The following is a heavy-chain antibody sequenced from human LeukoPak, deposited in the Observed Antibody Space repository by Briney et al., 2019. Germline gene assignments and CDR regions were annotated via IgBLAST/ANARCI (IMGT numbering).Heavy chain of an antibody. CDR3: ARDGADMVRGNYYYYMDV. J-gene: IGHJ6*03. CDR2: IYTSGST. Sequence: SETVSLTCTVSGGSISSYYWSWIRQPAGKGLEWIGRIYTSGSTNYNPSLKSRVTMSVDTSKNQFSLKLSSVTAADTAVYYCARDGADMVRGNYYYYMDVWGKGTTVTISS. V-gene: IGHV4-4*07. CDR1: GGSISSYY. D-gene: IGHD3-10*01.